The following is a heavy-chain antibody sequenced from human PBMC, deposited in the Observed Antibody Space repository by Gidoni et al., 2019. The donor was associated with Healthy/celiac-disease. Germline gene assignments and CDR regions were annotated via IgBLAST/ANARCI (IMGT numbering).Heavy chain of an antibody. CDR3: AREMGLGHCSSTSCYNFDY. CDR1: GVRFTSHG. Sequence: QVQLLESGGGVFQPGRSLRLSCAASGVRFTSHGMHWVRQALGKGLEWVGVIWYDGSNKHHADSVKGRFSISRDNSKNTLYLQMNSRRAEDTAVYYCAREMGLGHCSSTSCYNFDYWGQGTLVTVSS. CDR2: IWYDGSNK. V-gene: IGHV3-33*01. J-gene: IGHJ4*02. D-gene: IGHD2-2*02.